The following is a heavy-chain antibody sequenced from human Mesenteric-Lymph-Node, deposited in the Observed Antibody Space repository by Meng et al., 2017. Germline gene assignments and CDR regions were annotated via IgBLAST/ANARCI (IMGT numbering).Heavy chain of an antibody. D-gene: IGHD4-17*01. V-gene: IGHV3-66*02. CDR3: ARSRASFGDYFLDY. J-gene: IGHJ4*02. CDR2: IYSDGRT. CDR1: GLTVSANY. Sequence: ETLSLTCAASGLTVSANYMIWVRQAPGKGLEWISIIYSDGRTFYADSVRGRFTISRDTSENTVFLQLSSLRLDDTAVYYCARSRASFGDYFLDYWGQGALVTVSS.